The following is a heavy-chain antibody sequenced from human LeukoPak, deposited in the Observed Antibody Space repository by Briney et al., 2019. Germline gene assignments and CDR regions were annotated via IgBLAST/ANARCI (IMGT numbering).Heavy chain of an antibody. V-gene: IGHV1-2*02. J-gene: IGHJ4*02. CDR1: GYTFTGNH. CDR2: INPNSGGT. D-gene: IGHD2-21*02. CDR3: ARGGSTDSIHSCGGNCYFLDY. Sequence: ASVNVSCKASGYTFTGNHMHWVRRAPGQGVKGMGWINPNSGGTNYAQKFQGRVIMTRDTCISTAYMALSRLGSDDTAVYYCARGGSTDSIHSCGGNCYFLDYWGQGTLVTVSS.